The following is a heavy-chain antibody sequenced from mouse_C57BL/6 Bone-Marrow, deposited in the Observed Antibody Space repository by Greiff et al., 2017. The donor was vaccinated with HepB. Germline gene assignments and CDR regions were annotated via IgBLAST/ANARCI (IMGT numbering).Heavy chain of an antibody. D-gene: IGHD4-1*01. V-gene: IGHV14-3*01. CDR2: IDPANGNT. CDR3: ARLKELGVRAMDY. J-gene: IGHJ4*01. CDR1: GFNIKNTY. Sequence: EVKLEESVAELVRPGASVKLSCTASGFNIKNTYMHWVKQRPEQGLEWIGRIDPANGNTKYAPKFQGKATITADTSSNTAYLQLSSLTSEDTAIYYCARLKELGVRAMDYWGQGTSVTVSS.